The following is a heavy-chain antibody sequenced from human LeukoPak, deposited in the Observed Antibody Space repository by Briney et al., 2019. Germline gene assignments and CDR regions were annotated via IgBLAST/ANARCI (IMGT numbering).Heavy chain of an antibody. CDR1: GYTFTSYY. V-gene: IGHV1-46*01. D-gene: IGHD3-3*01. CDR3: ARGSYYDFWSGYLGPNTPGNWFDP. J-gene: IGHJ5*02. CDR2: INPSGGST. Sequence: ASVTVSCKASGYTFTSYYMHWVRQAPGQGLEWMGIINPSGGSTSYAQKFQGRVTMTRDTSTSTVYMELSSLRSEDTAVYYCARGSYYDFWSGYLGPNTPGNWFDPWGQGTLVTVSS.